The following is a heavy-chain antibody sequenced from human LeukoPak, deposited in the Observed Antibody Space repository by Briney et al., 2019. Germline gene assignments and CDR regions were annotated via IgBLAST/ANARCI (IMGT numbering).Heavy chain of an antibody. Sequence: PGGSLRLSYAVSGFTVTTYYMRWVRPAPGKGLEGISDIYSAEHTQYPHPVKGRFAVSRDNSNNTLYLQMNSLRAEDTAVYYCAKGLGYCSGGSCYPRAFDYWGQGTMVTVSS. J-gene: IGHJ4*02. D-gene: IGHD2-15*01. V-gene: IGHV3-53*01. CDR1: GFTVTTYY. CDR3: AKGLGYCSGGSCYPRAFDY. CDR2: IYSAEHT.